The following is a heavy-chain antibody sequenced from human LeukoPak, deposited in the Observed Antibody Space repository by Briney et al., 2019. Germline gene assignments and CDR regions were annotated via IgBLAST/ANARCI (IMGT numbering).Heavy chain of an antibody. Sequence: GGSLRLSCAASGFTFSSYAMSWVRQAPGKGLEWVSAISGSGGSTYYADSVKGRFTISRDNSKNTPYLQMNSLRAEDTAVYYCAKSMVRGVITPDYWGQGTLVTVSS. CDR3: AKSMVRGVITPDY. D-gene: IGHD3-10*01. J-gene: IGHJ4*02. CDR2: ISGSGGST. CDR1: GFTFSSYA. V-gene: IGHV3-23*01.